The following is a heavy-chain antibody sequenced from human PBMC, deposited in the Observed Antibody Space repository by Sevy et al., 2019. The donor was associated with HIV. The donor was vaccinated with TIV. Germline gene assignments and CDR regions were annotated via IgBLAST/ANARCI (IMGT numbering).Heavy chain of an antibody. CDR3: ARQGGLVDRAFDY. Sequence: SVTLSLTCTVSGVSISSSSYDWGWIRQPPGKGLEWIASFFFTGSTYYNPSLKSRVTISVDTSNNQFSLKLNSVTAADTALYYCARQGGLVDRAFDYWGQGTLVTVSS. D-gene: IGHD3-10*01. V-gene: IGHV4-39*01. CDR1: GVSISSSSYD. CDR2: FFFTGST. J-gene: IGHJ4*02.